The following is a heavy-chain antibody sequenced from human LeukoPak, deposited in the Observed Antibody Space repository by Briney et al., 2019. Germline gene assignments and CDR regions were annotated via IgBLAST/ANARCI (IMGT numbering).Heavy chain of an antibody. Sequence: GGSLRLSCAASGFTFSSYAMSWVRQAPGKGLEWVSAISGSGGSTYYADSVKGRFTISRDNAKNSLYLQMNSLRAEDTAVYYCARDLKVGTAMVSIRNGLDYWGQGTLVTVSS. CDR2: ISGSGGST. D-gene: IGHD5-18*01. CDR3: ARDLKVGTAMVSIRNGLDY. J-gene: IGHJ4*02. CDR1: GFTFSSYA. V-gene: IGHV3-23*01.